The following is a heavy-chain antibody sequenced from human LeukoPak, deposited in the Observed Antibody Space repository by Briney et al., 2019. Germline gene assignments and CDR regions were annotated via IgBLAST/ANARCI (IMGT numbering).Heavy chain of an antibody. D-gene: IGHD5-24*01. J-gene: IGHJ2*01. V-gene: IGHV4-4*07. CDR3: ARGIWEMATIPYWYFDI. Sequence: PSETLSLTCTVSGASISNYYWSWIRQPAGKGLEWIGRISTSGSTNYNPSLKSRVTMSVDTSKNQFSLKLSSVTAADTALYYCARGIWEMATIPYWYFDIWGRGTLVTVSS. CDR2: ISTSGST. CDR1: GASISNYY.